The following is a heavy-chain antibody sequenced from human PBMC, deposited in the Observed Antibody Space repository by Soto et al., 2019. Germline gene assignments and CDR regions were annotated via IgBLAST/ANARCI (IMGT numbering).Heavy chain of an antibody. Sequence: QVQLVESGGGVVQPGRSLRLSCAVSGFTFRNYAMHWVRQAPGKGLEWVAIVSHDGNNQYYADSAKGRFTISRDNSENTLYLQMNSLRTEDTAVFYCARDGATQMWRPWYFDLWGSGTLVTVSS. J-gene: IGHJ2*01. CDR2: VSHDGNNQ. CDR1: GFTFRNYA. CDR3: ARDGATQMWRPWYFDL. V-gene: IGHV3-30-3*01. D-gene: IGHD2-21*01.